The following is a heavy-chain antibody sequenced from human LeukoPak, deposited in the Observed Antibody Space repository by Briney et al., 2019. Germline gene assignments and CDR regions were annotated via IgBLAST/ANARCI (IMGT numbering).Heavy chain of an antibody. V-gene: IGHV4-61*02. CDR1: GGSISSGSYY. Sequence: PSETLSLTCTVSGGSISSGSYYWSWIRQPAGKGLEWIGRIYTSGSTNYNPSLKSRVTISVDTSKNQFSLTLSSVTAADTAVYYCARALYQPATSYYYYYYMDVWGKGTTVTVSS. D-gene: IGHD2-2*01. CDR2: IYTSGST. CDR3: ARALYQPATSYYYYYYMDV. J-gene: IGHJ6*03.